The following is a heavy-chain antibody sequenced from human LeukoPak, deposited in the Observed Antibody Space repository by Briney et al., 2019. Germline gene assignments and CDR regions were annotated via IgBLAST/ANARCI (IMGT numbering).Heavy chain of an antibody. J-gene: IGHJ4*02. CDR1: GFTFSSRW. D-gene: IGHD5-18*01. CDR3: ARVDYTGGYSYGYFDH. V-gene: IGHV3-7*04. CDR2: IKQDGSAI. Sequence: GGSLRLSCAASGFTFSSRWMGWVRQAPGKGLEWVANIKQDGSAIHYVDSVKGRFTISRDNAQNSLHLQMNSLRAEDTAVYYCARVDYTGGYSYGYFDHWGQGTLVTVSS.